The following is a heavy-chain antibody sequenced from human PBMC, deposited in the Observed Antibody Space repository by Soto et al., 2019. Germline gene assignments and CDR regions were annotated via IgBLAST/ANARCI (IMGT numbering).Heavy chain of an antibody. J-gene: IGHJ4*02. Sequence: GGSLRLSCAASGFTFSSYSMNWVRQAPGKGLEWVSYISSSSSTIYYADSVKGRFTISRDNAKNSLYLQMNSLRAEDTAVYYCARIVNADYSSSGDWGQGTLVTVSS. V-gene: IGHV3-48*01. CDR1: GFTFSSYS. CDR2: ISSSSSTI. D-gene: IGHD6-6*01. CDR3: ARIVNADYSSSGD.